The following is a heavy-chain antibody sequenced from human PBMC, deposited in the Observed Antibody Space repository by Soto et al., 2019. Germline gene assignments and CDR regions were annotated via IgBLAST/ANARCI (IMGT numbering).Heavy chain of an antibody. CDR2: IRSRANNYAT. J-gene: IGHJ6*02. CDR1: GFIFSGSA. CDR3: ARGQGAAIGDYYYHGMDV. D-gene: IGHD2-2*02. V-gene: IGHV3-73*01. Sequence: VGSLRLSCAASGFIFSGSAIHWVRQASGKGLEWVGRIRSRANNYATSSAASLKGRFTFFRDDSKNTAYLQMNNLKTEDTAVYFCARGQGAAIGDYYYHGMDVWGQGTTVTVSS.